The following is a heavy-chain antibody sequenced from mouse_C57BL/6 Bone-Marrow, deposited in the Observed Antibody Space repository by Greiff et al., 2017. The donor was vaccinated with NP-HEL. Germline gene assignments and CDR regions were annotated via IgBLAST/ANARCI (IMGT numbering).Heavy chain of an antibody. Sequence: QVQLQQPGAELVRPGTSVKLSCKASGYTFTGYWMHWVKQRPGQGLEWIGVIDPSDSYTNYNQKFKGKATLTVDTSSSTAYMQLSSLTSEDSAVYYCARWRVLLRSHYFDYWGQGTTLTVSS. V-gene: IGHV1-59*01. D-gene: IGHD1-1*01. CDR1: GYTFTGYW. CDR2: IDPSDSYT. CDR3: ARWRVLLRSHYFDY. J-gene: IGHJ2*01.